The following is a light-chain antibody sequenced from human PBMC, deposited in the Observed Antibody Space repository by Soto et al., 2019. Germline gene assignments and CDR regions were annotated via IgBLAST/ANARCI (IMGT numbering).Light chain of an antibody. V-gene: IGLV2-8*01. Sequence: QSVLTQPPSPSGSPGQSVTLSCTGNRSEVGGYNYFSWYQQHPGKAPKLMIYEVFKRPSGVPDRFSGSKSGNTASLTVSGFQAEDEADYYCSSYAGSNNFDVFGTGTKVTVL. CDR2: EVF. CDR1: RSEVGGYNY. J-gene: IGLJ1*01. CDR3: SSYAGSNNFDV.